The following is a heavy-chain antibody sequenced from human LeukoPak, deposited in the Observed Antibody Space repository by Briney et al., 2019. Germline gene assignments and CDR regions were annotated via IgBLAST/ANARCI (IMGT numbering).Heavy chain of an antibody. J-gene: IGHJ4*02. D-gene: IGHD6-13*01. CDR2: ISSSGRYT. V-gene: IGHV3-21*01. CDR1: GFTFSSYS. Sequence: GGSLRLSCAASGFTFSSYSMNWVRQAPGKGLEWVSSISSSGRYTYYSDSVKGRFTISRDNAKNSLYLQMNSLRAEDTAVYYCARVAEAAAFGYWGQGTLVTVSS. CDR3: ARVAEAAAFGY.